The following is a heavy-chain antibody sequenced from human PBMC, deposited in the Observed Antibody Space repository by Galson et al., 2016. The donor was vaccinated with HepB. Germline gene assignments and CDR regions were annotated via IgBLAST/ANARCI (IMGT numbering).Heavy chain of an antibody. D-gene: IGHD1/OR15-1a*01. CDR3: ARTLNRNKGAFFDY. Sequence: SLRLSCAASGFAFSDYYMSWIRQVPGKGLECVSYIRYSGDTVYYAESVKGRFTISRDNAQKSLHLQMDNLRADDTATYVCARTLNRNKGAFFDYWGQGILVSVTS. CDR2: IRYSGDTV. J-gene: IGHJ4*02. CDR1: GFAFSDYY. V-gene: IGHV3-11*01.